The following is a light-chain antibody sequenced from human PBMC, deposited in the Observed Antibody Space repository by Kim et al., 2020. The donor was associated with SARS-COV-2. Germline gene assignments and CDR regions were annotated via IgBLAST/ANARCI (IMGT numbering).Light chain of an antibody. J-gene: IGLJ3*02. V-gene: IGLV2-11*01. CDR2: VVT. Sequence: GLSVTITWAGTGEVVDTDDYASLYHHHPSTAPNLVIYVVTNPPSGVPDRFSGAKSGNTASLTISGLQAEDETDYYCSSYAGSYAWVFGGGTQLTVL. CDR1: GEVVDTDDY. CDR3: SSYAGSYAWV.